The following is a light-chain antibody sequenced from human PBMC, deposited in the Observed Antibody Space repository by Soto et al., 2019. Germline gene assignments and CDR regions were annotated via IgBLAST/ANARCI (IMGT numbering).Light chain of an antibody. CDR1: SSDVGGYNY. CDR3: CSYAGTYTLWV. J-gene: IGLJ3*02. V-gene: IGLV2-11*01. Sequence: QSALTQPRSVSGSPGQSVTNSCTGTSSDVGGYNYVSWYHQYPGKAPKLIIYDVTKRPSGVPDRFSGSKSGNTASLTISGLQAEDEADYYCCSYAGTYTLWVFGGGTKVTVL. CDR2: DVT.